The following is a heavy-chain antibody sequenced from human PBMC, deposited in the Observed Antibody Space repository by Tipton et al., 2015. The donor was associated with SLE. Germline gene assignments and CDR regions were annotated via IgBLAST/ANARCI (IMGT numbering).Heavy chain of an antibody. V-gene: IGHV4-59*02. J-gene: IGHJ5*02. CDR3: VRDLGKWFDP. CDR1: GYSVKSRY. Sequence: TLSLTCTVSGYSVKSRYWIWVRQPAGRGLEWLAYRFYDGNINYNPSLKSRLTISLDRPNNQFSLRVTSVTASDTAVYYCVRDLGKWFDPWGQGTLVTVSS. CDR2: RFYDGNI.